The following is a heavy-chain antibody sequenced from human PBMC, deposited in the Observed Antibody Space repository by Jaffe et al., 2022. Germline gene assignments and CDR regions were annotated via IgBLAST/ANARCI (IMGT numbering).Heavy chain of an antibody. CDR1: GFTFSSYG. Sequence: QVQLVESGGGVVQPGGSLRLSCAASGFTFSSYGMHWVRQAPGKGLEWVAFIRYDGSNKYYADSVKGRFTISRDNSKNTLYLQMNSLRAEDTAVYYCAKDLIRGAYCSGGSCYNAFDIWGQGTMVTVSS. CDR3: AKDLIRGAYCSGGSCYNAFDI. J-gene: IGHJ3*02. CDR2: IRYDGSNK. D-gene: IGHD2-15*01. V-gene: IGHV3-30*02.